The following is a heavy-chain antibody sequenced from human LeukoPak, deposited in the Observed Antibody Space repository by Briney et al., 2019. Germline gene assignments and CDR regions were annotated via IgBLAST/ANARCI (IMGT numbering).Heavy chain of an antibody. CDR2: MYLSGTT. CDR3: AGLVGRYSSGLYYYYFDY. D-gene: IGHD3-22*01. Sequence: SETLSLTCTVSGDSINSLDLWSWVRQPPGRGLEWIGEMYLSGTTHSNPSVKSRVTISIDKSKNQFFLNLSSVTAADTAVYYCAGLVGRYSSGLYYYYFDYWGQGTLVTVSS. CDR1: GDSINSLDL. J-gene: IGHJ4*02. V-gene: IGHV4-4*02.